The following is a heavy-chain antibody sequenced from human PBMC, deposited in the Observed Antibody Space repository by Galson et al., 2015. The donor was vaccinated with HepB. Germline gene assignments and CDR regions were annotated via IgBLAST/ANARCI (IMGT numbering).Heavy chain of an antibody. Sequence: SVKVSCKASGGTFSSYAISWVRQAPGQGLEWMGGIIPIFGTANYAQKFQGRVTITADESTSTAYMELSSLRSEDTAVYYCARDGGPPLYCSSTSCYNWFDPWGQGTLVTVSS. V-gene: IGHV1-69*13. J-gene: IGHJ5*02. CDR2: IIPIFGTA. D-gene: IGHD2-2*01. CDR3: ARDGGPPLYCSSTSCYNWFDP. CDR1: GGTFSSYA.